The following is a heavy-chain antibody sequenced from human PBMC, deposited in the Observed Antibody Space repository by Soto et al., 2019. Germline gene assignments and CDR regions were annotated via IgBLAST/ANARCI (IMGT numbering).Heavy chain of an antibody. J-gene: IGHJ6*02. V-gene: IGHV3-23*01. CDR3: AKAYSRFGSYYYYYYGMDV. D-gene: IGHD3-16*01. CDR2: ISGSGGST. CDR1: GFTFSSYA. Sequence: GSLRLSCAASGFTFSSYAMSWVRQAPGKGLEWVSAISGSGGSTYYADSVKGRFTISRDNSKNTLYLQMNSLRAEDTAVYYCAKAYSRFGSYYYYYYGMDVWGQGTTVTVSS.